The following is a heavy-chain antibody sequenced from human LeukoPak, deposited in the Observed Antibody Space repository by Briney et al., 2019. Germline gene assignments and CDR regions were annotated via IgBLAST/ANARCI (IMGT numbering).Heavy chain of an antibody. V-gene: IGHV3-7*01. J-gene: IGHJ4*02. CDR2: MNQDGSEK. CDR3: ARVPWSSVTILDY. Sequence: GGSLRLSCAASGFTFSRYWMSWVRLAPGKGLEWVANMNQDGSEKYYVDSVKGRFTISRDNTKNSLYVQMNSLRAEDTAVYYCARVPWSSVTILDYWGQGTLVTVSS. D-gene: IGHD3-10*01. CDR1: GFTFSRYW.